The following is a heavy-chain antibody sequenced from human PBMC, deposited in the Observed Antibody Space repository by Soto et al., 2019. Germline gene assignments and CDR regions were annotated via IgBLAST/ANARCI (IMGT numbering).Heavy chain of an antibody. D-gene: IGHD2-15*01. CDR2: IWYDGSNK. Sequence: GGSLRLSCAASGFTFSSYGMHWVRQAPGKGLEWVAVIWYDGSNKYYADSVKGRFTISRDNSKNTLYLQMNSLRAEDTSVYFCARDRGGSSLYSYMDVWGKGTTVTVSS. CDR3: ARDRGGSSLYSYMDV. CDR1: GFTFSSYG. J-gene: IGHJ6*03. V-gene: IGHV3-33*01.